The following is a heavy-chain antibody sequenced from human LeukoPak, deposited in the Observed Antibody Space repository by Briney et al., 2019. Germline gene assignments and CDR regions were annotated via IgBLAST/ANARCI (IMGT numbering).Heavy chain of an antibody. CDR2: INPNSGGT. V-gene: IGHV1-2*04. CDR1: GYTFTGYY. Sequence: GASVKVSCKASGYTFTGYYMHWVRQAPGQGLEWMGWINPNSGGTNYAQKFQGWVTMTRDTSISTAYMELRSLRSDDTAVYYCARDRTQYCTSTSCYKGPLDYWGQGTLVTVSS. D-gene: IGHD2-2*02. CDR3: ARDRTQYCTSTSCYKGPLDY. J-gene: IGHJ4*02.